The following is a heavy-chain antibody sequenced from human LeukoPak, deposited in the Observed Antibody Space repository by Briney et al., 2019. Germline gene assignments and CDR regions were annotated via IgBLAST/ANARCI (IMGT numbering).Heavy chain of an antibody. Sequence: SETLSLTCTVSGGSLSSFYWSWIRQPAGKGPEWIGRIYTSGNTNYNPSLKSRVTMSVDTSENQFSLKLSSVTAADTAVYCCASTLRLPSHYYYYYGMDVWGQGTTVTVSS. CDR2: IYTSGNT. CDR1: GGSLSSFY. V-gene: IGHV4-4*07. CDR3: ASTLRLPSHYYYYYGMDV. J-gene: IGHJ6*02. D-gene: IGHD4-11*01.